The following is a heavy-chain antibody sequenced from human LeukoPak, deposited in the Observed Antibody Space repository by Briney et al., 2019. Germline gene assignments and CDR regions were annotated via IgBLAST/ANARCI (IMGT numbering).Heavy chain of an antibody. CDR3: ARCPGWYTFDL. V-gene: IGHV3-48*04. CDR2: IHGTSGTI. CDR1: GFTFRTYS. Sequence: GSLRLSCAASGFTFRTYSMNWVRQAPGRGLEWVSYIHGTSGTIYYADSVKGRFTISRDNAKNSLYLHMNTLRAEDTAVYYCARCPGWYTFDLWGQGTMVAVSS. D-gene: IGHD6-19*01. J-gene: IGHJ3*01.